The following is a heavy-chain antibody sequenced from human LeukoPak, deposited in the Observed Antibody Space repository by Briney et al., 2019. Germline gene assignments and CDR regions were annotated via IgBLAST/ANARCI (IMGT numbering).Heavy chain of an antibody. CDR2: IIPIFGTA. D-gene: IGHD3-9*01. CDR3: ARGGVDYDILTGWVPNGGYYYMDV. V-gene: IGHV1-69*13. Sequence: SVKVSCKASGGTFSSYAISWVRQAPVQGLEWMGGIIPIFGTANYAQKFQGRVTITADESTSTAYMELSSLRSEDTAVYYCARGGVDYDILTGWVPNGGYYYMDVWGKGTTVTISS. J-gene: IGHJ6*03. CDR1: GGTFSSYA.